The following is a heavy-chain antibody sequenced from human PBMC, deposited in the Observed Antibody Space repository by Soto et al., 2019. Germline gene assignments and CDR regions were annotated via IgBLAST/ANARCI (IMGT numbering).Heavy chain of an antibody. J-gene: IGHJ4*02. Sequence: QPQLQESGPGLVKSSATLSLSCTVPGDSVSSSRFSWCWIRQPPGKGLEYSGNIYRGTSYYTSSLKSRVPIFVDKSKNQFSLWLTSANAADTAVYYFARHTQFGSACGGGHWGQGTLVTVSS. CDR1: GDSVSSSRFS. CDR2: IYRGTS. CDR3: ARHTQFGSACGGGH. V-gene: IGHV4-39*01. D-gene: IGHD6-19*01.